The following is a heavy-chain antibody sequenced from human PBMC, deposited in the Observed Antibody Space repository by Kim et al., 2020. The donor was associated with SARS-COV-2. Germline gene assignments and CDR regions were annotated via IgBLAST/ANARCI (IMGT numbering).Heavy chain of an antibody. V-gene: IGHV6-1*01. J-gene: IGHJ4*02. D-gene: IGHD3-22*01. CDR3: ARVYYYDSSGYYRGDYFDY. CDR1: GDSVSSNSAA. Sequence: SQTLSLTCAISGDSVSSNSAAWNWIRQSPSRGLEWLGRTYYRSKWYNDYAVSVKSRITINPDTSKNQFSLQLNSVTPEDTAVYYCARVYYYDSSGYYRGDYFDYWGQGTLVTVSS. CDR2: TYYRSKWYN.